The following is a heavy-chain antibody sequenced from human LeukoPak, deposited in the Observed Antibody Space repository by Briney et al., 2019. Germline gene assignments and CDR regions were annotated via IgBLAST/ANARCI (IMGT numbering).Heavy chain of an antibody. Sequence: PSETLSLTCTVSGGSISSYYWSWIRQPPGKGLEWIGYIYYSGSTNYNPSLKSRVTISVDTSKNQLSLKLSSVTAADTAVYYCARDSSSYGGMDVWGKGTTVTVSS. CDR2: IYYSGST. CDR3: ARDSSSYGGMDV. CDR1: GGSISSYY. J-gene: IGHJ6*03. V-gene: IGHV4-59*01. D-gene: IGHD6-6*01.